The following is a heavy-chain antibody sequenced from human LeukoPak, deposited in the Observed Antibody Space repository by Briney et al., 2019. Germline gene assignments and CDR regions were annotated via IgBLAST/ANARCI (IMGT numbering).Heavy chain of an antibody. CDR3: ASYDYVWGSYRPDDAFDI. CDR2: INPNSGGT. J-gene: IGHJ3*02. Sequence: ASVKVSCKASGYTFTSYGISWVRQAPGQGLEWMGWINPNSGGTNYAQKFQGRVTMTRDTSISTAYMELSRLRSDDTAVYYCASYDYVWGSYRPDDAFDIWGQGTMVTVSS. V-gene: IGHV1-2*02. D-gene: IGHD3-16*02. CDR1: GYTFTSYG.